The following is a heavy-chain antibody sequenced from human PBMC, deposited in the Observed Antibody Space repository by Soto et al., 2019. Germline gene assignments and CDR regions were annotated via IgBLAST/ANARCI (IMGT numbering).Heavy chain of an antibody. J-gene: IGHJ6*02. CDR1: GGSISSGGYY. Sequence: QVQLQESGPGLVKPSQTLSLTCTVSGGSISSGGYYWSWIRQHPGKGLEWIGYIYYSGSTYYNPSIKSRVTISVDTSKNQFSLKLSSVTAADTAVYYCARVGLYSGLPPPHGMDVWGQGTTVTVSS. V-gene: IGHV4-31*03. CDR2: IYYSGST. D-gene: IGHD2-21*01. CDR3: ARVGLYSGLPPPHGMDV.